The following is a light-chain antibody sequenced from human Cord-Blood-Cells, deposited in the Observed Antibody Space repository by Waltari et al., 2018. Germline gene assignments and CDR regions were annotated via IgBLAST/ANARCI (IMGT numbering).Light chain of an antibody. CDR3: SSYTSSSTPYV. CDR2: EVS. V-gene: IGLV2-14*01. J-gene: IGLJ1*01. CDR1: SSAVGGYNY. Sequence: QSALTQPASVSGSPGQSTTISCTGTSSAVGGYNYVSWYQQPPGKAPKLMIYEVSNRPSGVSNRFSGSKSGNTASLTISGLQAEDEADYYCSSYTSSSTPYVFGTGTKVTVL.